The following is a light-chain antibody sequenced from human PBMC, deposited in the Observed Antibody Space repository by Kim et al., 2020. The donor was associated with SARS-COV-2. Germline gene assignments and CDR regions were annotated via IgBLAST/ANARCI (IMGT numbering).Light chain of an antibody. J-gene: IGLJ2*01. Sequence: SLSPGQTASITCSGDKLGNKYACWYQQKPGQAPVLVIYQDSKRHSGIPERFSSSNSGNTTTLTISGTQAMDEADYYCQAWDSSMVVFGGGTQLTVL. V-gene: IGLV3-1*01. CDR2: QDS. CDR1: KLGNKY. CDR3: QAWDSSMVV.